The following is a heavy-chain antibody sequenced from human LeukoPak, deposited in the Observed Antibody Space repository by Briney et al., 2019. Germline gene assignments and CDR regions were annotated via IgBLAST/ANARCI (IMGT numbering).Heavy chain of an antibody. D-gene: IGHD5-18*01. Sequence: PGGSLRLSCAASGFTFSSYEMHWVRQAPGKGLEWVSYISGGGSSMDYADSVKGRFIISRDNAKNSLFLYMDSLRAEDTALYYCARQFFSYGPPDPFDIWGQGTMVTV. CDR1: GFTFSSYE. J-gene: IGHJ3*02. V-gene: IGHV3-48*03. CDR2: ISGGGSSM. CDR3: ARQFFSYGPPDPFDI.